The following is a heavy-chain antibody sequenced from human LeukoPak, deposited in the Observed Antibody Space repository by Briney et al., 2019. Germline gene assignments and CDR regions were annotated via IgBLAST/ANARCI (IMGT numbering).Heavy chain of an antibody. D-gene: IGHD4-11*01. CDR2: ISNYFGVT. V-gene: IGHV1-18*04. CDR1: GFRFSIFG. Sequence: ASVTLSCTASGFRFSIFGVSWVRQAPGQGLEWMGWISNYFGVTHYAEKFEDRVTMTVDTSTTTVYMELRSLKYDDTAIYYCARDSDYSGNGNGDWFDPWGQGTVVTVSS. J-gene: IGHJ5*02. CDR3: ARDSDYSGNGNGDWFDP.